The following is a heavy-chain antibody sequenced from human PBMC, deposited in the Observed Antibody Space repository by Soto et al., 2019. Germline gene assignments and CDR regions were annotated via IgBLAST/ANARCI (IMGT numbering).Heavy chain of an antibody. Sequence: EVQLVESGGGLAQPGGSLRLSCAASGFTFSNYGMNWVRQAPGKGLEWVSGISGRGANTFYADAVTGRCTISRAISKNTLYLQMNSLRADDTAVYYCAKVGDALNTEVVIRDFDYWGQGTLVTVSS. V-gene: IGHV3-23*04. CDR3: AKVGDALNTEVVIRDFDY. CDR2: ISGRGANT. D-gene: IGHD3-22*01. CDR1: GFTFSNYG. J-gene: IGHJ4*02.